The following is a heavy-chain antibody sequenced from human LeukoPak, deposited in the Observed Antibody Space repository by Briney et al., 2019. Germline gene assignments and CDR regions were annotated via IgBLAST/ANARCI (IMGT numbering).Heavy chain of an antibody. CDR2: ISSYNGKI. CDR3: ATNYDSSKDGNDY. D-gene: IGHD3-22*01. Sequence: ACARVSRKASGDTFSSYAISWVPHAPGQGRECVGWISSYNGKINYEKNVQRRDTMTTDKSTSKASMEMWSLRSDDTAIYYCATNYDSSKDGNDYWGQGTLVTVSS. V-gene: IGHV1-18*01. CDR1: GDTFSSYA. J-gene: IGHJ4*02.